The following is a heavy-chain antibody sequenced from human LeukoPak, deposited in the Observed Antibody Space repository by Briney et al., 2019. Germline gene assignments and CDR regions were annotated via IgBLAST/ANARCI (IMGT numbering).Heavy chain of an antibody. CDR2: IYYSGST. CDR1: GGSISSYY. CDR3: ARAHYQLLVFDY. D-gene: IGHD2-2*01. Sequence: SETLSLTCTDSGGSISSYYWSWIRQPPGKGLEWIGYIYYSGSTNYNPSLKSRVTISVDTSKNQFSLKLSSVTAADTAVYYCARAHYQLLVFDYWGQGTLVTVSS. V-gene: IGHV4-59*01. J-gene: IGHJ4*02.